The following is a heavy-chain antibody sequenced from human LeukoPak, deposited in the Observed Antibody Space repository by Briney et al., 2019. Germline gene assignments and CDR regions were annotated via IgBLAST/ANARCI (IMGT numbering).Heavy chain of an antibody. CDR2: IIPIFGTA. CDR1: GYTFTSYG. V-gene: IGHV1-69*13. CDR3: ARVGYCSSTSCYTLDY. D-gene: IGHD2-2*02. J-gene: IGHJ4*02. Sequence: ASVKVSCKASGYTFTSYGISWVRQAPGQGLEWMGGIIPIFGTANYAQKFQGRVTITADESTSTAYMELSSLRSEDTAVYYCARVGYCSSTSCYTLDYWGQGTLVTVSS.